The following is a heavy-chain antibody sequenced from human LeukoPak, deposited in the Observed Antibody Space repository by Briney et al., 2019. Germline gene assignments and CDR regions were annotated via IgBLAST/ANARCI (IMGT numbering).Heavy chain of an antibody. CDR3: ARDHKYAFDN. CDR2: IGIDSGNT. CDR1: GFIFSDYS. V-gene: IGHV3-48*01. D-gene: IGHD2-2*01. J-gene: IGHJ4*02. Sequence: GGSLRLSCAASGFIFSDYSMNWVRQAPGKGLGWISYIGIDSGNTKYADSVKGRFTISGDKAKNSLYLQMNSLRVEDTAVYYCARDHKYAFDNWGQGTLVTVSS.